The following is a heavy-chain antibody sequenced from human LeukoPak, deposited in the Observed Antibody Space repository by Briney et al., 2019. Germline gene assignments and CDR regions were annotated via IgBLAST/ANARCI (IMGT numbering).Heavy chain of an antibody. Sequence: SETETLLCTVPGGSINSYYGSWIRQPPGKGLEWIGYIYYSGRTNNNPSLKSRATMSVDTSKNQFSLNLSSVTAADTAVYYCARSAGAAIHFDYWGHGSLVTVSS. CDR2: IYYSGRT. J-gene: IGHJ4*01. CDR3: ARSAGAAIHFDY. D-gene: IGHD6-13*01. V-gene: IGHV4-59*08. CDR1: GGSINSYY.